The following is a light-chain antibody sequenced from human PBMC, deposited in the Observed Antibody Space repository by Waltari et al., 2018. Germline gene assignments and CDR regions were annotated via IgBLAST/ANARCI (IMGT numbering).Light chain of an antibody. CDR1: QSGLSNSDSQHY. CDR2: WAS. J-gene: IGKJ1*01. V-gene: IGKV4-1*01. Sequence: DIVLPQPSDFLAVSLGRGATTNCKSSQSGLSNSDSQHYLAWYQQKPGQPPTLLIYWASTLESGVPDRFNGSASGTDFTLTISSLQAEDAAAYYCHQYYSTPQTFGQGTKVEVK. CDR3: HQYYSTPQT.